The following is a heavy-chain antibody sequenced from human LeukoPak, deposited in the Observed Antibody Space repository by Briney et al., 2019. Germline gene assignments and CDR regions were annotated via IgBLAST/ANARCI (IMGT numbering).Heavy chain of an antibody. Sequence: GESLKISCKGSGYSFSNNWIGWVRQMPGKGLEWMGIIYPGDSQTRYSPSFQGRVTISADRSISTAYLQWSSLKASDTAMYYCARLSAGTYCHLDSWGQGTLVTVSS. V-gene: IGHV5-51*01. CDR3: ARLSAGTYCHLDS. J-gene: IGHJ4*02. CDR1: GYSFSNNW. CDR2: IYPGDSQT. D-gene: IGHD1-26*01.